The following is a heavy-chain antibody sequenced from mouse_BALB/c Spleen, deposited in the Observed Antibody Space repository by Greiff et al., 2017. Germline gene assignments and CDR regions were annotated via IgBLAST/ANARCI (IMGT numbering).Heavy chain of an antibody. CDR3: ARWDYYGSSYAMDY. CDR1: GYTFTSYW. V-gene: IGHV1-69*02. Sequence: QVQLQQPGAELVKPGAPVKLSCKASGYTFTSYWMNWVKQRPGRGLEWIGRIDPSDSETHYNQKFKDKATLTVDKSSSTAYIQLSSLTSEDSAVYYCARWDYYGSSYAMDYWGQGTSVTVSS. D-gene: IGHD1-1*01. CDR2: IDPSDSET. J-gene: IGHJ4*01.